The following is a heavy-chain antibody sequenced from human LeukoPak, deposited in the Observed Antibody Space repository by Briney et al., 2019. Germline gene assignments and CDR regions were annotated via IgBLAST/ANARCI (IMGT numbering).Heavy chain of an antibody. J-gene: IGHJ4*02. CDR1: GGSFSGYY. CDR2: INHSGST. V-gene: IGHV4-34*01. CDR3: ARGYGSGSYIDY. D-gene: IGHD3-10*01. Sequence: SETLSLTCAVYGGSFSGYYWSWIRQPPGKGLEWIGEINHSGSTNYNPSLKSRVTISVDTSKNQFSLKLSSVTAADTAVYYCARGYGSGSYIDYWGQGTLVTVSS.